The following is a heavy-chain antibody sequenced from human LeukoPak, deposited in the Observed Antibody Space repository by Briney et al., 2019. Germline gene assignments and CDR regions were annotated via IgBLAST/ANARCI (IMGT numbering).Heavy chain of an antibody. CDR1: GFTFGSYT. CDR2: ISSSSSYI. V-gene: IGHV3-21*01. Sequence: GGSLRLSCTASGFTFGSYTMSWVRQAPGKGLEWVSSISSSSSYIYYADSVKGRFTISRDNAENSLYLQMNSLRAEDTAVYYCARAGKSYYYYMDVWGKGTTVTVSS. J-gene: IGHJ6*03. CDR3: ARAGKSYYYYMDV. D-gene: IGHD3-10*01.